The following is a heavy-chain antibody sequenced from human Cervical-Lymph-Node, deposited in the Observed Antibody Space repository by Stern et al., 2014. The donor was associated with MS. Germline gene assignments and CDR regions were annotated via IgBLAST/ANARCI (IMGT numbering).Heavy chain of an antibody. CDR2: VYYSGIT. D-gene: IGHD4-11*01. CDR3: ARGVTAVTNYVPNWCFDL. V-gene: IGHV4-39*02. J-gene: IGHJ2*01. CDR1: GGSITNRDY. Sequence: VQLEESGPGLVKPSETLSLTCTVSGGSITNRDYWGWIRQSPGKGLEWIGSVYYSGITYYRPSLKSRATIILDTARNQFFLRLPSGTATDTAVYFCARGVTAVTNYVPNWCFDLWAVAPWSLSPQ.